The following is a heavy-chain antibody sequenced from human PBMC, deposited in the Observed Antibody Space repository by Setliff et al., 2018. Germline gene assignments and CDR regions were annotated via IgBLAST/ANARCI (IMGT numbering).Heavy chain of an antibody. V-gene: IGHV4-39*01. CDR1: GGPISSSSYY. CDR3: AGLGGSSGLGGFYYYYYYMDV. D-gene: IGHD3-22*01. J-gene: IGHJ6*03. Sequence: PSETLSLTCTVSGGPISSSSYYWGWIRQPPGKGLEWIGSIYSSGSTYYNPSLKSRVTICVDTSKNQFSLKLSSVTAADTAVYYCAGLGGSSGLGGFYYYYYYMDVWGKGTTVTVSS. CDR2: IYSSGST.